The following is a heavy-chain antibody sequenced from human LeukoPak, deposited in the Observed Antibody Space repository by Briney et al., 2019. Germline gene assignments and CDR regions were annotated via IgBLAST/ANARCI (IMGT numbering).Heavy chain of an antibody. CDR2: IKSKTDGETT. CDR3: QWELPSDY. V-gene: IGHV3-15*01. CDR1: GFTFSNAW. J-gene: IGHJ4*02. Sequence: GGSLRLSCAAAGFTFSNAWMSWVRQAPGKGLEWVGRIKSKTDGETTDYAAPVKGRFTISRDDSKNTLYLQMNSLKIEDTAVYYCQWELPSDYSGQGTLVTVSS. D-gene: IGHD1-26*01.